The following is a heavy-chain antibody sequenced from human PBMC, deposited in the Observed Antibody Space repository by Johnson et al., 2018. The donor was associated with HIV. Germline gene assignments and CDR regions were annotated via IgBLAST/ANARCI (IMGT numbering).Heavy chain of an antibody. CDR3: ARDRGYWDAFDI. J-gene: IGHJ3*02. V-gene: IGHV3-66*01. CDR1: GFTVSSNY. Sequence: VQLVESGGGVVRPGGSLRLSCAASGFTVSSNYMSWVRQAPGKGLEWVSVIYSGGSTYYADSVKGRFTISRDNSKNTLYLQMNSLRAEDTAVYYCARDRGYWDAFDIWGQGTMVIVSS. CDR2: IYSGGST. D-gene: IGHD3-22*01.